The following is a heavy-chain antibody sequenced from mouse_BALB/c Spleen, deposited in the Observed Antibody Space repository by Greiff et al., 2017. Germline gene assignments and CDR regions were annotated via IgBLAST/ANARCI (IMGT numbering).Heavy chain of an antibody. D-gene: IGHD1-1*02. J-gene: IGHJ4*01. V-gene: IGHV14-3*02. CDR2: IDPANGNT. CDR1: GFNINDSY. CDR3: ARADGGDDYAMDY. Sequence: EVQLHQSGAELVKPGASVKLSCTASGFNINDSYMHWVKQRPEQGLEWIGRIDPANGNTNYDPKFQGKATITADTSSNTADLQLSSLTSEDTAVYYGARADGGDDYAMDYWGQGTSGTGAS.